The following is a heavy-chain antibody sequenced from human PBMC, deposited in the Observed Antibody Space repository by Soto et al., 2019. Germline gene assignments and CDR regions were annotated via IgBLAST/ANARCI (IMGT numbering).Heavy chain of an antibody. Sequence: EVQLVESGGGLVQPGRSLRLSCAASGFTFDDYAMHWVRQAPGKGLEWVSGISWNSGSIGYADSVKGRFTISRDNAKNSLYLQMNSLRAEDTALYYCAKDLGLRYGCLNYYYYYMDVWGKGTTVTVSS. D-gene: IGHD3-9*01. V-gene: IGHV3-9*01. CDR1: GFTFDDYA. CDR2: ISWNSGSI. CDR3: AKDLGLRYGCLNYYYYYMDV. J-gene: IGHJ6*03.